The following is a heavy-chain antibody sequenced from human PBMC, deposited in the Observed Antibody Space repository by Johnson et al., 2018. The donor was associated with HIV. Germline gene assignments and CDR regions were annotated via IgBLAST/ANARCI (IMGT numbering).Heavy chain of an antibody. CDR1: AFTFSDYY. CDR3: ARDGSSSSWNAFDI. D-gene: IGHD6-6*01. Sequence: QVQLVESGGGVVQPGRSLRLSCAASAFTFSDYYMNWIRQAPGKGLEWVSYISSAGSTIYYADSVKGRFTISRDNAKNSLYPQMNSLRAEDTAVYYCARDGSSSSWNAFDIWGQGTMVTVSS. V-gene: IGHV3-11*04. J-gene: IGHJ3*02. CDR2: ISSAGSTI.